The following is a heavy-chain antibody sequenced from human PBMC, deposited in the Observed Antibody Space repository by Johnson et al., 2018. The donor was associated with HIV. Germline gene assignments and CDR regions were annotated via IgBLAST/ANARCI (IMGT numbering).Heavy chain of an antibody. V-gene: IGHV3-66*02. Sequence: VQLVESGGGLVQPGGSLRLSCAASGFTVSSNYMSWVRQAPGKGLEWVSVIYSGGSTYFADSVKGRFTTSRDNSKNTLYLQMKRRRGEETAVYSCARGRSSYSTAAFDIWGQGTMVTVSS. CDR2: IYSGGST. D-gene: IGHD6-6*01. CDR1: GFTVSSNY. CDR3: ARGRSSYSTAAFDI. J-gene: IGHJ3*02.